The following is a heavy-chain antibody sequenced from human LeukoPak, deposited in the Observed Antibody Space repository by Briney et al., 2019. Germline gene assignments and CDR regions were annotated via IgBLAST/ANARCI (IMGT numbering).Heavy chain of an antibody. CDR1: GFTVSSNY. J-gene: IGHJ4*02. CDR3: ARGAIQLWLAFDY. V-gene: IGHV3-66*01. Sequence: PGGSLRLSCAASGFTVSSNYMSWVRQAPGKGLEWVSVIYSGGSTYYADSVKGRFTISRDNSKNTLYLQINSLRAEDTAVYYCARGAIQLWLAFDYWGQGTLVTVSS. D-gene: IGHD5-18*01. CDR2: IYSGGST.